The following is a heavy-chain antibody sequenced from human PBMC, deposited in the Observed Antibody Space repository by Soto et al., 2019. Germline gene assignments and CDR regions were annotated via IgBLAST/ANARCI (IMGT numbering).Heavy chain of an antibody. CDR3: ARAGSYRFDY. V-gene: IGHV3-74*01. CDR2: INPDGRTT. CDR1: GFTLSSYW. D-gene: IGHD3-10*01. J-gene: IGHJ4*02. Sequence: SLRLSCAGSGFTLSSYWVHWVRQAPGKGLMWVSRINPDGRTTNYADSVKGRFTISRDNAENTVYLQMNSLRAEDTAVYYCARAGSYRFDYWGQGTLVTVSS.